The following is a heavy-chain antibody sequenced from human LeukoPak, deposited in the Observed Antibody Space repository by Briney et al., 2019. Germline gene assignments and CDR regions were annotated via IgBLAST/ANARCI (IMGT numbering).Heavy chain of an antibody. Sequence: SETLSLTCTVSGGSISSGGYYWSWIRQHPGKGLEWIGYIYYSGSTYYNPSLKSRVTISVDTSKNQFSLKLSSVTAADTAVYYCARGYSGYGVYYGMDVWGQGTTVTVSS. J-gene: IGHJ6*02. CDR3: ARGYSGYGVYYGMDV. D-gene: IGHD4-17*01. CDR2: IYYSGST. V-gene: IGHV4-31*03. CDR1: GGSISSGGYY.